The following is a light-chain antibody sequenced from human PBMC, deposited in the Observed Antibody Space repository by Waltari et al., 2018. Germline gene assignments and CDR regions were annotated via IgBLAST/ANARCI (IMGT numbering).Light chain of an antibody. J-gene: IGLJ2*01. CDR3: SVWDDSLNGPV. V-gene: IGLV1-44*01. Sequence: QSVLTQPPSTSGTPGQRVSISCSGSDSNIGRNAVNWYQHLPGTAPKLLIYTNDPLPAGVPDRFSASKSGTSASLAISGLQFEDEADYFCSVWDDSLNGPVFGGRTKLTVL. CDR2: TND. CDR1: DSNIGRNA.